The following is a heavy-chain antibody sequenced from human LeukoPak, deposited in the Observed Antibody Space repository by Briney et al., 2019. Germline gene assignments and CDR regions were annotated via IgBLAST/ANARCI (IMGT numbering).Heavy chain of an antibody. CDR2: IYYSGST. CDR1: GGSISSGGSR. J-gene: IGHJ4*02. V-gene: IGHV4-31*03. D-gene: IGHD7-27*01. CDR3: ARDWGTYFDY. Sequence: SETLSLTCTVSGGSISSGGSRWSWIRQHPGKGLEWIGYIYYSGSTYYNPSLESRLTMSVDTSKNQFSLHLTSVTAADTAVYYCARDWGTYFDYWGQGTLVTVSS.